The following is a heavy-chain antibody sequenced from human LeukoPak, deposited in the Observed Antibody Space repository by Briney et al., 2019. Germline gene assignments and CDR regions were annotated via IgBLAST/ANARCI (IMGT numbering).Heavy chain of an antibody. CDR1: GYSFTSYW. J-gene: IGHJ4*02. CDR2: IYPGDFDT. V-gene: IGHV5-51*01. CDR3: ARHLRSSYDSSGYMPPGFDY. Sequence: GESLKISCNGSGYSFTSYWIGWVRQMPRKGLEWMGIIYPGDFDTRYSPSFQGQVTISADKSISTAYLQWSSLKASDTAMYYCARHLRSSYDSSGYMPPGFDYWGQGTLVTVSS. D-gene: IGHD3-22*01.